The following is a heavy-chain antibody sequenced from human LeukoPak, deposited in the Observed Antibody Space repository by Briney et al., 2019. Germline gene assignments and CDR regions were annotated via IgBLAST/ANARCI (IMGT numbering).Heavy chain of an antibody. CDR1: GFTFSRYW. CDR2: IKEDGSEK. V-gene: IGHV3-7*01. Sequence: PGGSLRLSCAGSGFTFSRYWMSWVRQAPGKGLEWVGNIKEDGSEKYYVDSVKGRFTISRDNAKNSLCLQMNSLGAEDTAVYYCTRNQYWGQGTLVTVSS. J-gene: IGHJ4*02. CDR3: TRNQY.